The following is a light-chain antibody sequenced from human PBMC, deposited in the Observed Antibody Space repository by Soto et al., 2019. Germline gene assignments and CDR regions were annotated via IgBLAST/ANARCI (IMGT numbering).Light chain of an antibody. V-gene: IGKV3-11*01. CDR2: DAS. CDR1: QSVSSY. CDR3: QQRSNWPT. J-gene: IGKJ5*01. Sequence: DIVLTQSPATLSLSPGERATLSCRASQSVSSYLAWYQQKPGQAPRLLIYDASNRVTGIPARFSGSGSGTDFTLTISSLEPEDVVVYYCQQRSNWPTFGQGTRLEIK.